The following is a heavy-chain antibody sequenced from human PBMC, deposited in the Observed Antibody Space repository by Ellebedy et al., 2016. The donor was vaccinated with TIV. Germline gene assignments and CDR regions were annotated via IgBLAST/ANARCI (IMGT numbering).Heavy chain of an antibody. Sequence: MPSETLSLTCAVSGGSISNKVWWSWVRQPPGKGLEWIGEVNHSGNTRYSLSLKSRLTMSVDKAQNQFSLNLTSVTAADSAVYYCTRVGRADYDSSVYTGMDVWGQGTTVTVSS. D-gene: IGHD3-22*01. CDR2: VNHSGNT. CDR1: GGSISNKVW. CDR3: TRVGRADYDSSVYTGMDV. J-gene: IGHJ6*02. V-gene: IGHV4-4*02.